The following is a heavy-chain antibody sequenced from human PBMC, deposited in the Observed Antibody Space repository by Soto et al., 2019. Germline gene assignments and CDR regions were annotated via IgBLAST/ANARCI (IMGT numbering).Heavy chain of an antibody. CDR2: VSPPFRTS. J-gene: IGHJ6*02. D-gene: IGHD3-10*01. V-gene: IGHV1-69*01. CDR3: ARVLYYGSGSYSPYGMDV. CDR1: GVSFNNNG. Sequence: QVQLVQSGAEVKKPGSSVKVSCKTSGVSFNNNGIGWVRQAPGHGLEWMGGVSPPFRTSNYARKFQGRISITADATTGPVNLEPSSLASEDTAQYYCARVLYYGSGSYSPYGMDVWGQGTTVTVSS.